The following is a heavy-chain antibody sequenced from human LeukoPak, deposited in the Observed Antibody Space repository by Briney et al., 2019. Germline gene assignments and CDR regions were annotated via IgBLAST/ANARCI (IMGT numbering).Heavy chain of an antibody. V-gene: IGHV1-2*02. D-gene: IGHD2-2*01. J-gene: IGHJ4*02. CDR1: GYTFTGYY. Sequence: GASVKVSCKASGYTFTGYYMHWVRQAPGQGLEWMGWINPNSGGTNYAQKFQGRVTMTRDTSISTAYMELSRLRSDDTAVYYCARGDPLGFNQSGYQLLMLFDYWGQGTLVTVSS. CDR3: ARGDPLGFNQSGYQLLMLFDY. CDR2: INPNSGGT.